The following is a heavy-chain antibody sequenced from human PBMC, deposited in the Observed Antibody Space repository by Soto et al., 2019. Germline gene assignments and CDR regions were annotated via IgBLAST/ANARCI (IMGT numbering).Heavy chain of an antibody. CDR1: GFTFSSYS. CDR3: ARDRNPFGVDIIESNWFDP. CDR2: ISSSSSYI. D-gene: IGHD3-3*01. J-gene: IGHJ5*02. Sequence: GGSLRLSCAASGFTFSSYSMNWVRQAPGKGLEWVSSISSSSSYIYYADSVKGRFTISRDNAKNSLYLQMNSLRAEDTAVYYCARDRNPFGVDIIESNWFDPWGQGTLVTVSS. V-gene: IGHV3-21*01.